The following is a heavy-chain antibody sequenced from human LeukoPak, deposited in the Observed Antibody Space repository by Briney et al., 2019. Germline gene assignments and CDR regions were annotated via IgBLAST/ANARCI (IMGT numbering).Heavy chain of an antibody. CDR3: ARDLNYDSAY. CDR1: GFTVSSNY. Sequence: TGGSLSLSCAASGFTVSSNYMSWVRQAPGKGLEWVSVIYSGGSTYYADSVKGRFTISRDNSKNTVYLQMNSLRAEDTAVYYCARDLNYDSAYWGQGTLPTVSS. V-gene: IGHV3-53*01. J-gene: IGHJ1*01. D-gene: IGHD3-22*01. CDR2: IYSGGST.